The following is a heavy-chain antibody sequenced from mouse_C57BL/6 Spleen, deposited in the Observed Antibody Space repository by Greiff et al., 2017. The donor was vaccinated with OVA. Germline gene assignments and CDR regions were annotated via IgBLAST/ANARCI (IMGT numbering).Heavy chain of an antibody. CDR1: GYTFTDYY. CDR2: INPNNGGT. Sequence: EVQLQQSGPELVKPGASVKISCKASGYTFTDYYMNWVKQSHGKSLEWIGDINPNNGGTSYNQKFKGKATLTVDKSSSTAYMELRSLTSEDSAVYYCARREGYYGSIDYWGQGTTLTVSS. V-gene: IGHV1-26*01. D-gene: IGHD1-1*01. CDR3: ARREGYYGSIDY. J-gene: IGHJ2*01.